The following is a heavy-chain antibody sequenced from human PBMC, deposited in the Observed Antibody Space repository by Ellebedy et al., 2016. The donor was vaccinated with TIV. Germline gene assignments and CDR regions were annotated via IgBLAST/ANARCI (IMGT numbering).Heavy chain of an antibody. D-gene: IGHD2-2*01. CDR3: ARDARFIDQQHNWFDP. Sequence: GESLKISCAASGFTFSDYYMIWIRQAPGQGLEWVSYISNSGSTIYYADPVKGRFTISRDNAKNSLSLLMNSLRAEDAAVYYCARDARFIDQQHNWFDPWGQGTLVTVSS. CDR2: ISNSGSTI. J-gene: IGHJ5*02. V-gene: IGHV3-11*01. CDR1: GFTFSDYY.